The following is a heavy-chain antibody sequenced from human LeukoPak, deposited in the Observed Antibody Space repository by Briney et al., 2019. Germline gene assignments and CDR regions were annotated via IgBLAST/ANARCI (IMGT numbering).Heavy chain of an antibody. CDR1: GGSISSGDYY. CDR3: AGGNSSGWYSFPSDY. CDR2: IYYSGST. D-gene: IGHD6-19*01. V-gene: IGHV4-30-4*08. J-gene: IGHJ4*02. Sequence: SETLSLTCTVSGGSISSGDYYWSWIRQPPGKGLEWIGYIYYSGSTYYNPSLKSRVTISVDTSKNQFSLKLSSVTAADTAVYYCAGGNSSGWYSFPSDYWGQGTLVTVSS.